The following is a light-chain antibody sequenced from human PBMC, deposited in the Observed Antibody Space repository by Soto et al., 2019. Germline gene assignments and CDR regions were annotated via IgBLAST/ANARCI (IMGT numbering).Light chain of an antibody. CDR3: CSFAGTLHVV. CDR2: NVN. J-gene: IGLJ2*01. CDR1: SSDVGGSNY. V-gene: IGLV2-11*01. Sequence: VLTQPRSVSGSPGQSVTISCTGTSSDVGGSNYVSWYQQHPGKAPELMIYNVNKRPSGVPDRFSGSKSGNTASLTISGLQAEDEADYYCCSFAGTLHVVFGGGTKVTVL.